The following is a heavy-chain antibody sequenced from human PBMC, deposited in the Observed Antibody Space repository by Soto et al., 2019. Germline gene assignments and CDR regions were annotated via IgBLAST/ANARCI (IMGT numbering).Heavy chain of an antibody. CDR3: ARADYYGSGSPFDY. D-gene: IGHD3-10*01. J-gene: IGHJ4*02. Sequence: QVQLVESGGGVVQPGRSLRLSCAASGFTFSSYGMHWVRQAPGKGLEWVAVIWYDGSNKYYADSVKGRFTISRDNSKNTRYLQMNSLRAEDTAVYYCARADYYGSGSPFDYWGQGTLVTVSS. V-gene: IGHV3-33*01. CDR2: IWYDGSNK. CDR1: GFTFSSYG.